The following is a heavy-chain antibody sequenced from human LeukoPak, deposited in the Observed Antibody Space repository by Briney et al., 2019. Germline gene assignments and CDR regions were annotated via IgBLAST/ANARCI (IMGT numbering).Heavy chain of an antibody. V-gene: IGHV1-3*01. CDR3: ARGEYFDWLVEPPSDY. J-gene: IGHJ4*02. CDR1: GGTFSSYA. CDR2: INAGNGNT. Sequence: ASVKVSCKASGGTFSSYAISWVRQAPGQRLEWMGWINAGNGNTKYSQKFQGRVTITRDTSASTAYMELSSLRSEDTAVYYCARGEYFDWLVEPPSDYWGQGTLVTVSS. D-gene: IGHD3-9*01.